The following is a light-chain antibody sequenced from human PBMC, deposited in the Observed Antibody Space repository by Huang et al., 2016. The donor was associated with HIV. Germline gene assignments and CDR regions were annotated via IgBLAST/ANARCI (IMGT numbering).Light chain of an antibody. V-gene: IGKV1-39*01. Sequence: IQMTQSPTSLSASVGDRVSIVCRASQSITTYLNWYQQKPGKAPKLLISSAYTLHRGVPSRFSGSGSGTEFTLTIRGLQLDDFATYYCQQSYSALSSFGPGTRL. CDR1: QSITTY. CDR2: SAY. J-gene: IGKJ5*01. CDR3: QQSYSALSS.